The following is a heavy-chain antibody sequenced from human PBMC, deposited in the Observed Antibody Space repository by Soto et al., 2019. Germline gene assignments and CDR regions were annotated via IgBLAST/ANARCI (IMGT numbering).Heavy chain of an antibody. CDR3: AKNAMSTVTRRGQYFDS. Sequence: GGSLRLSCAASGFTFSTYAMSWVRQAPGEGLEWVSGIGGGTGATYNADSVKGRFIISRDNSKNTLYLQMNNLSVEDTAVYYCAKNAMSTVTRRGQYFDSWGQGTLVTVS. CDR1: GFTFSTYA. D-gene: IGHD4-17*01. CDR2: IGGGTGAT. V-gene: IGHV3-23*01. J-gene: IGHJ4*02.